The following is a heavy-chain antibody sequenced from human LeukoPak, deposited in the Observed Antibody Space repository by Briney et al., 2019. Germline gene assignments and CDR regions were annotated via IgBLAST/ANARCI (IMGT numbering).Heavy chain of an antibody. CDR3: ARRGEEGSSWYAGYYYYGMDV. J-gene: IGHJ6*02. D-gene: IGHD6-13*01. Sequence: SETLSLTCTVSGGSISSGDYYWRWIRQPPGKGLEWIGYIYYSGSTNYNPSLKNQVTISVDTSKNQFSLKLSSVTAADTAVYYCARRGEEGSSWYAGYYYYGMDVWGQGTTVTVSS. CDR1: GGSISSGDYY. CDR2: IYYSGST. V-gene: IGHV4-30-4*08.